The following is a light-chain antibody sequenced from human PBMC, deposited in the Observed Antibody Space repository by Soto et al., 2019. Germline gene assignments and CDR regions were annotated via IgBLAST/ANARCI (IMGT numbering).Light chain of an antibody. CDR2: EGS. V-gene: IGLV2-23*01. CDR1: SSDVGSYNL. J-gene: IGLJ3*02. CDR3: CTYAGSSWV. Sequence: QSALTQPASVSGSPGQSITISCTGTSSDVGSYNLVSWYQQHPGKAPKLMIYEGSKRPSGVSNLFSGSKSGYKASLTISGLQAEDEADYSCCTYAGSSWVFDGGTKLAVL.